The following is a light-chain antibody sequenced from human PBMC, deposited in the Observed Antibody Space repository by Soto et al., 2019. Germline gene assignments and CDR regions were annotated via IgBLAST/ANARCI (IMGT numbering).Light chain of an antibody. CDR1: SSDVGGYNS. V-gene: IGLV2-14*01. Sequence: LTQPASVSGSPGQSITISCTGTSSDVGGYNSVSWYQQHPGKAPKLMIYNVSNRPSGVSNRFSGSKSGNTASLTISGLQAEDEADYYCSSYTSSSTYVFGTGTKVTVL. J-gene: IGLJ1*01. CDR3: SSYTSSSTYV. CDR2: NVS.